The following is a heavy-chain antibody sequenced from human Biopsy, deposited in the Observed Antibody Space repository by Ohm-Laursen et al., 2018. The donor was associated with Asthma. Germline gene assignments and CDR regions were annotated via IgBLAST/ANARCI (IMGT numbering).Heavy chain of an antibody. J-gene: IGHJ6*02. Sequence: SLRLSCSASGFTFSNYAMHWVRQAPGKGMEWVAVIAYDGRDKYYADSVKGRFTISRDNSKNTLYLQMNSLRAEDTAVYYCAKGFSSTSCYGICYYYVMDVWGQGTTVTVSS. V-gene: IGHV3-30*18. CDR3: AKGFSSTSCYGICYYYVMDV. CDR1: GFTFSNYA. CDR2: IAYDGRDK. D-gene: IGHD2-2*01.